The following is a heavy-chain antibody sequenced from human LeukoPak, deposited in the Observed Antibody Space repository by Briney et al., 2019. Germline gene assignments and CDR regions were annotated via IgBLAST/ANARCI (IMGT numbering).Heavy chain of an antibody. CDR2: ISAGSDNT. CDR1: GFTFTNYD. D-gene: IGHD6-19*01. Sequence: GGSLRLSCTASGFTFTNYDMSWVRQAPGKGLEWVSTISAGSDNTYYADSVKGRFTISRDNARNSLYLQMNSLRAEDTAVYWAVAGTTYWGQGTLVTVSS. CDR3: VAGTTY. V-gene: IGHV3-23*01. J-gene: IGHJ4*02.